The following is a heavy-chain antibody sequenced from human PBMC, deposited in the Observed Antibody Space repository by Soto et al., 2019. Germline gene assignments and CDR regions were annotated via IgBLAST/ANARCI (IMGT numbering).Heavy chain of an antibody. CDR3: ATSYSGYDYHYSYAMDV. V-gene: IGHV1-3*01. Sequence: ASVKVSCKASGYTFTGHAMHWVRQAPGQRLEWMGWINVGNGNTKYSQKFQGRVTITRDTSASTAYMELSSLRSEDTAVYYCATSYSGYDYHYSYAMDVWGQGITVTVSS. CDR1: GYTFTGHA. J-gene: IGHJ6*02. D-gene: IGHD5-12*01. CDR2: INVGNGNT.